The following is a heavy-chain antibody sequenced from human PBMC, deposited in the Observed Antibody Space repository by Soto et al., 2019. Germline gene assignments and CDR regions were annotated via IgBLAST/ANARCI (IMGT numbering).Heavy chain of an antibody. J-gene: IGHJ5*02. CDR1: GYTFTAYL. Sequence: QVQLVQSGAEVKMPGASVRISCKASGYTFTAYLIHWARQAPGQGLEWMGWINAGNGYKEYAQKFQGRINITRNTSATTAYLEVTGLTPEDTAIYYCARDRVAVRWFDPWGQGSLVTVSS. V-gene: IGHV1-3*01. CDR2: INAGNGYK. CDR3: ARDRVAVRWFDP. D-gene: IGHD6-19*01.